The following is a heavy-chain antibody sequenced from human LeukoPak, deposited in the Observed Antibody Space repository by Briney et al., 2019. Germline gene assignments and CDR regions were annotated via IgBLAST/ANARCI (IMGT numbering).Heavy chain of an antibody. D-gene: IGHD3-10*01. Sequence: SETLSLTCTVSGGSISSSSYYWGWIRQHPGKGLEWIGYIYYSGSTYYNPSLKSRVTISVDTSKNQFSLKLSSVTAADTAVYYCARDRATYGSGSYWNWFDPWGQGTLVTVSS. CDR2: IYYSGST. V-gene: IGHV4-31*03. J-gene: IGHJ5*02. CDR1: GGSISSSSYY. CDR3: ARDRATYGSGSYWNWFDP.